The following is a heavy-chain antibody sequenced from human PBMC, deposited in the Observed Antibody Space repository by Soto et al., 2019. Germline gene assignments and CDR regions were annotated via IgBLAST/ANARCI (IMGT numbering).Heavy chain of an antibody. Sequence: ASVKVSCKASGYTFTSYAIHWVRQAPGQRLEWMGWINAGNGNTKYSQKFQGRVTITRDTSASTAYMELSSLRSEDTAVYYCARENADDFWSGYPGGTFGVHWLDPWGKGALVTVS. CDR2: INAGNGNT. J-gene: IGHJ5*02. CDR3: ARENADDFWSGYPGGTFGVHWLDP. D-gene: IGHD3-3*01. V-gene: IGHV1-3*01. CDR1: GYTFTSYA.